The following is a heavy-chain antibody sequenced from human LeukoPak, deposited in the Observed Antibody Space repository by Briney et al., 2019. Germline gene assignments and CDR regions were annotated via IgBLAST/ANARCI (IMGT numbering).Heavy chain of an antibody. J-gene: IGHJ6*04. CDR1: GFTFSSYG. CDR2: ISGTGGST. CDR3: AELGITMIGGV. V-gene: IGHV3-23*01. Sequence: GGSLRLSCAASGFTFSSYGMSWVRQAPGKGLEWVSAISGTGGSTYYADSVKGRFTISRDNAKNSLYLQMNSLRAEDTAVYYCAELGITMIGGVWGKGTTVTISS. D-gene: IGHD3-10*02.